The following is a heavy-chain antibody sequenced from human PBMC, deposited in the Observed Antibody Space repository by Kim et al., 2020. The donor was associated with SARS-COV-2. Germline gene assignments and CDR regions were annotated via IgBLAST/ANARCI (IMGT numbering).Heavy chain of an antibody. J-gene: IGHJ4*02. D-gene: IGHD1-26*01. CDR2: IKEDGSKK. V-gene: IGHV3-7*01. Sequence: GGSLRLSCAASGFTFSSYWMTWVRQAPGKGLEWVASIKEDGSKKYYVDSVKGRFTISRDNAKNSLDLQMNSLRAEDRAMYYCARDLPWELPDYWGQGTLVTVSS. CDR1: GFTFSSYW. CDR3: ARDLPWELPDY.